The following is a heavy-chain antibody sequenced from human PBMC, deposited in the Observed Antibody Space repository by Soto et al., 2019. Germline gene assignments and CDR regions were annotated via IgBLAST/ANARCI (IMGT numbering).Heavy chain of an antibody. CDR3: ARLSTISRFGVVRGRSYGMDV. CDR2: ISSSSSYI. Sequence: WWALRVSCAGSGFTFSSYSLNWGRQAPGKGLEWVSSISSSSSYIYYADSVKGRFTIYRDNAKNSLYLQMKSLRAEDTAVHYCARLSTISRFGVVRGRSYGMDVWGQGTTVTVSS. CDR1: GFTFSSYS. J-gene: IGHJ6*02. V-gene: IGHV3-21*01. D-gene: IGHD3-3*01.